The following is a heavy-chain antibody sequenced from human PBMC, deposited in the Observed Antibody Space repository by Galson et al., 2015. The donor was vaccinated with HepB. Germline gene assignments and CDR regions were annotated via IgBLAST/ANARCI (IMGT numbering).Heavy chain of an antibody. CDR1: GFTFSSYP. V-gene: IGHV3-30-3*01. CDR3: AREWTKWYYYYGMDV. Sequence: SLRLSCAASGFTFSSYPVHWVRQAPDKGLEWVALISYDGSNTYYADSVKGRFTISRDNSKNTLYLQMNSLRAEDTAVYYCAREWTKWYYYYGMDVWGQGTTVTVSS. D-gene: IGHD3/OR15-3a*01. J-gene: IGHJ6*02. CDR2: ISYDGSNT.